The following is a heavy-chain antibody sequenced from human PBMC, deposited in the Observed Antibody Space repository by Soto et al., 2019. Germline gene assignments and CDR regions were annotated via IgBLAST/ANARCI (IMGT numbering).Heavy chain of an antibody. V-gene: IGHV3-30*03. CDR3: ARELGWGYSDGTIDY. D-gene: IGHD5-18*01. J-gene: IGHJ4*02. CDR1: GFTFSSYG. Sequence: QVQLVESGGGVVQPGRSLRLSCAASGFTFSSYGMQWVRQAPGKGLEWVAVISYDGSNKYYADSVKGRFTIFRDNSKNTLYLQMNSLRAEDTAVYYCARELGWGYSDGTIDYWGQGTLVTVSS. CDR2: ISYDGSNK.